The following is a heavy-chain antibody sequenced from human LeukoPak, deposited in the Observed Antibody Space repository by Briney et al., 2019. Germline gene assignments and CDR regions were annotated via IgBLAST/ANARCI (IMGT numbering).Heavy chain of an antibody. V-gene: IGHV1-2*02. CDR1: GYIFTDYY. J-gene: IGHJ4*02. CDR3: ARGDGSYSN. Sequence: ASVKVSCKASGYIFTDYYIHWVRQAPGQGLEWMGWINPDSGGPRYGQKFQDRVTMTRDTSISTAYMELSRLRSDDTAVYYCARGDGSYSNWGQGTLVTVSS. CDR2: INPDSGGP. D-gene: IGHD1-26*01.